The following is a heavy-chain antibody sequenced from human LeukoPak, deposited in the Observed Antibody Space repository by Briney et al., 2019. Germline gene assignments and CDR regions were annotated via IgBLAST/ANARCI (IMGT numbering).Heavy chain of an antibody. CDR1: GFTFSSYA. CDR3: AKGRSASGTYYTTIDY. J-gene: IGHJ4*02. V-gene: IGHV3-23*01. D-gene: IGHD3-10*01. CDR2: IGAGGTFT. Sequence: GGSLRLSCTASGFTFSSYAMNWVRQAPGKGLEWVSGIGAGGTFTYYADSVKGRFTISRDNSRNTLYLQMNSLRADDTAVYYCAKGRSASGTYYTTIDYWGQGTLVTVSS.